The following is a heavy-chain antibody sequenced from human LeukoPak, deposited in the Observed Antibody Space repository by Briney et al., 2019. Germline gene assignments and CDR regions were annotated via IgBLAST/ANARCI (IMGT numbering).Heavy chain of an antibody. D-gene: IGHD6-6*01. CDR2: IWYDGSEK. Sequence: GGSLRLSCAAPRFTFRSHGMHWVRQAPGKGLEWVAVIWYDGSEKYYEDSVKGRFTVSRDNSKNMLYLQMNSLRAEDTAVYYCAGDRDSSSHYFDLWGQGALVTVSS. J-gene: IGHJ4*02. CDR3: AGDRDSSSHYFDL. CDR1: RFTFRSHG. V-gene: IGHV3-33*01.